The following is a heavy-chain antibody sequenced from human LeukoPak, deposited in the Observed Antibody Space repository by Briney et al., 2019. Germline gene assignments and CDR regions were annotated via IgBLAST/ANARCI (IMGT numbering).Heavy chain of an antibody. CDR2: ISAYNGNT. J-gene: IGHJ3*02. CDR3: ARDSDIVVVPAAINDAFDI. CDR1: GYTFTSYG. D-gene: IGHD2-2*02. Sequence: ASVKVSCKASGYTFTSYGISWVRQAPGQGLEWMGWISAYNGNTNCAQKLQGRVTMTTDTSTSTAYMELRSLRSDDTAVYYCARDSDIVVVPAAINDAFDIWGQGTMVTVSS. V-gene: IGHV1-18*01.